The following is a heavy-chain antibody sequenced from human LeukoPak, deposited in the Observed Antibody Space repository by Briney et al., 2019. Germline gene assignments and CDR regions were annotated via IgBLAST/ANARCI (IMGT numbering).Heavy chain of an antibody. D-gene: IGHD4-17*01. CDR1: GFTFGVYA. J-gene: IGHJ5*02. CDR2: IVGSGGST. Sequence: PGGSLRLSCAASGFTFGVYAMSWVRQAPGKGLEWISTIVGSGGSTWYADSVKGRFSISRDNSKNTLYLQMNSLRAEDTAVYYCAKESTVTPGNVNWFDPWGQGTLVTVSS. CDR3: AKESTVTPGNVNWFDP. V-gene: IGHV3-23*01.